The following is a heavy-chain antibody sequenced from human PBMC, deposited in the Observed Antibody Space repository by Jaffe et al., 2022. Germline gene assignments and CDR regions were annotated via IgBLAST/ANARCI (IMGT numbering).Heavy chain of an antibody. D-gene: IGHD6-13*01. J-gene: IGHJ6*03. Sequence: QVQLVQSGAEVKKPGSSVKVSCKASGGTFSSYAISWVRQAPGQGLEWMGGIIPIFGTANYAQKFQGRVTITADESTSTAYMELSSLRSEDTAVYYCASNTMYSSSDPNYYYYYYMDVWGKGTTVTVSS. V-gene: IGHV1-69*01. CDR1: GGTFSSYA. CDR2: IIPIFGTA. CDR3: ASNTMYSSSDPNYYYYYYMDV.